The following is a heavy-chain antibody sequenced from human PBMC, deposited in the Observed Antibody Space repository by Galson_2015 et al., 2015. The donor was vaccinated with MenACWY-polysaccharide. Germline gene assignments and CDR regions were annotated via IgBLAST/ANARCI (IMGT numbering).Heavy chain of an antibody. D-gene: IGHD4-17*01. J-gene: IGHJ4*02. V-gene: IGHV1-8*01. CDR3: ARTNGDFDF. Sequence: MNPKSGYSGYARKFHGRVTLTKDTSISTAYLELSSLRSEDTAMYYCARTNGDFDFWGQGTLITVSS. CDR2: MNPKSGYS.